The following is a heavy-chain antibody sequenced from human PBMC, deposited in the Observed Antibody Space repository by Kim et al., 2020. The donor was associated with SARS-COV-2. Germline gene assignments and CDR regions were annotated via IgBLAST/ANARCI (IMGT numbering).Heavy chain of an antibody. Sequence: SETLSPTCAVYGGSFSGYYWSWIRQPPGKGLEWIGEINHSGSTNYNPSLKSRVTISVDTSKNQFSLKLSSVTAADTAVYYCARVKSRTYYYDSSGRQRAFDIWGQGTMVTVSS. V-gene: IGHV4-34*01. J-gene: IGHJ3*02. CDR1: GGSFSGYY. CDR2: INHSGST. CDR3: ARVKSRTYYYDSSGRQRAFDI. D-gene: IGHD3-22*01.